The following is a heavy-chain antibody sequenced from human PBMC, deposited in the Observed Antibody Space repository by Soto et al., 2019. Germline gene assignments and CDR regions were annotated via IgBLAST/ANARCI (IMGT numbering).Heavy chain of an antibody. CDR1: GYTFTYYV. Sequence: ASVKVSCKASGYTFTYYVMHWVRHAPGQRLEWMGWINVGNGNTKYSQKFQGSVTITRDTSASTAYMELSSLRSEDTAVYYCARESTYYYDSSGDDDAFDIWGQGTMVTVSS. CDR3: ARESTYYYDSSGDDDAFDI. V-gene: IGHV1-3*01. J-gene: IGHJ3*02. CDR2: INVGNGNT. D-gene: IGHD3-22*01.